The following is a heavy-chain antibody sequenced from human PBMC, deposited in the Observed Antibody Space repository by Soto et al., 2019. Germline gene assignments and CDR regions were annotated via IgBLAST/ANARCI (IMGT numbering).Heavy chain of an antibody. V-gene: IGHV4-59*01. D-gene: IGHD5-12*01. CDR2: IYYSGST. CDR1: GGSISSYY. Sequence: QVQLQESGPGLVKPSETLSLTCTVSGGSISSYYWSWIRQPPGKGLECIGYIYYSGSTNYHPSLKSRVTISVDTSKNQFSLKLSSVTAADTAVYYCARRLYDFSAAMDVWGQGTTVTVSS. J-gene: IGHJ6*02. CDR3: ARRLYDFSAAMDV.